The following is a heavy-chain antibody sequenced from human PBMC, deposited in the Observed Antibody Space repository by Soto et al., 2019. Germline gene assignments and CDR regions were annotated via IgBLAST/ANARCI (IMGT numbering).Heavy chain of an antibody. V-gene: IGHV3-30*18. CDR3: AKDRDIVVVPTAMDH. J-gene: IGHJ4*02. D-gene: IGHD2-2*01. CDR1: GFTFSSYG. CDR2: ISDGGSDK. Sequence: QVQLVESGGGVVQPGRSLRLSCAASGFTFSSYGIHWVRQAPGKGLEWVAVISDGGSDKFYTDSVKGRFTISRDNSKNTLYLQMNSLRAEDTAVYYCAKDRDIVVVPTAMDHWGQGTLGTVSS.